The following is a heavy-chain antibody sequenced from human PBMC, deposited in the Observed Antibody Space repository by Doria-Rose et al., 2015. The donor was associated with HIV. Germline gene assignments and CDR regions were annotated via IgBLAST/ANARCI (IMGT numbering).Heavy chain of an antibody. J-gene: IGHJ6*02. CDR1: GGSFSGYY. Sequence: QVQLQQWDAGLVKPSEALSLTCAVFGGSFSGYYWSWIRQPPGKGLEWIGEINHSGSTNYKTSLKSRVTISLDTSKTCFPRKLSSVTAADTAVYYCARGLLRGGWNDVDYYYGMDVWGQGTTVTASS. V-gene: IGHV4-34*01. CDR3: ARGLLRGGWNDVDYYYGMDV. CDR2: INHSGST. D-gene: IGHD1-1*01.